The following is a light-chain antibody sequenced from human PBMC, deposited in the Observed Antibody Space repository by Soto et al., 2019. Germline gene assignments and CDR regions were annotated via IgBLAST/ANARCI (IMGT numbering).Light chain of an antibody. J-gene: IGKJ5*01. CDR2: DAS. Sequence: DTQMTQSPSSLSASVGDRVAITCQASRDITDYLNWYQQKPGKAPKLLIYDASKLETGVPSRFSGSGSGTDFTLTISSLQPEDFATYYCQQSYSTHPITFGQGKRLEIK. CDR3: QQSYSTHPIT. V-gene: IGKV1-39*01. CDR1: RDITDY.